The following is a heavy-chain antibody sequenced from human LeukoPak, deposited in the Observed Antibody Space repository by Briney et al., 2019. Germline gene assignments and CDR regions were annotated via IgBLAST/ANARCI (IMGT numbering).Heavy chain of an antibody. D-gene: IGHD3-22*01. CDR3: AKSLRVRYYDSSGYYHETTDY. CDR1: GFTFSDYY. CDR2: ISGSGGST. J-gene: IGHJ4*02. Sequence: GGSLRLSCAASGFTFSDYYMSWVRQAPGKGLEWVSAISGSGGSTYYADSVKGRFTISRDNSKNTLYLQMNSLRAEDTAVYYCAKSLRVRYYDSSGYYHETTDYWGQGTLVTVSS. V-gene: IGHV3-23*01.